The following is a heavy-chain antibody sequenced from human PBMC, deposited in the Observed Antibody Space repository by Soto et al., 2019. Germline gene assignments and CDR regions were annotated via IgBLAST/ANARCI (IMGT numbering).Heavy chain of an antibody. V-gene: IGHV1-8*01. J-gene: IGHJ4*02. D-gene: IGHD1-1*01. CDR2: MNPSTGNS. CDR3: ARRAETNGWNGFGADKYYFDF. Sequence: SVKVSCKASGYTFTSYDIYWVRQATGQGLEWMGWMNPSTGNSGYAQKFQGRVTMTSDTSISTAHMELSSLRSEDTAVYYCARRAETNGWNGFGADKYYFDFWGQGTLVTVSS. CDR1: GYTFTSYD.